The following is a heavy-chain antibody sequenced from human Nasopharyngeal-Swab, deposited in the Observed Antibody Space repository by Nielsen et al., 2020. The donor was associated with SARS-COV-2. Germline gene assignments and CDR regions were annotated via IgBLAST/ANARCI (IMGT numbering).Heavy chain of an antibody. CDR3: AKDTVIAVAGNFDY. CDR1: GFTFDDYA. V-gene: IGHV3-9*01. D-gene: IGHD6-19*01. J-gene: IGHJ4*02. Sequence: SLKISCAASGFTFDDYAMHWVRQAPGKGLEWVSGISWNSGSIGYADSVKGRFTISRDNAKNSLYLQMNSLGAEDTALYYCAKDTVIAVAGNFDYWGQGTLVTVSS. CDR2: ISWNSGSI.